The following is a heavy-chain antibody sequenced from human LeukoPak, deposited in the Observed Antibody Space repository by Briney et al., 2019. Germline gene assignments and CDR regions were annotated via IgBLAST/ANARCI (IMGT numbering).Heavy chain of an antibody. CDR1: GGSISSYY. CDR2: IYYSGST. D-gene: IGHD5-12*01. CDR3: ARSPTYGGYPANFDY. J-gene: IGHJ4*02. Sequence: SETLSLTCTVSGGSISSYYWSWIRQPPGKGLEWIGYIYYSGSTNYNPSLKSRVTISVDTSKNQFSPKLSSVTAADTAVYYCARSPTYGGYPANFDYWGQGTLVTVSS. V-gene: IGHV4-59*01.